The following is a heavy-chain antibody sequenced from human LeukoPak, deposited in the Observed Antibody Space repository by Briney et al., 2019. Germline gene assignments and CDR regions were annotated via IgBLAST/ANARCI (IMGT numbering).Heavy chain of an antibody. Sequence: GGSLRLSCAASGFTFSSYSMNWVRQAPGKGLEWVSSISSSSSYIYYADSVKGRFTISRDNAKNSLYLQMNSLRAEDTAVYYCVRDLFGRDRRPFDCWGQGTLVTVSS. D-gene: IGHD3-16*01. CDR2: ISSSSSYI. J-gene: IGHJ4*02. V-gene: IGHV3-21*01. CDR1: GFTFSSYS. CDR3: VRDLFGRDRRPFDC.